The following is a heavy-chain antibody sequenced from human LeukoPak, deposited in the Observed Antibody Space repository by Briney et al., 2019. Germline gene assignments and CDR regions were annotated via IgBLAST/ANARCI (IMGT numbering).Heavy chain of an antibody. J-gene: IGHJ6*03. CDR3: ARELIAARPYYYYYMDV. Sequence: GGSLRLSCAASGFTFSSYSMNWVRQAPGKGLEWISSISSSSSYIYYADSVKGRFTISRDNAKNSLYLQMNSLRAEDTAVYYCARELIAARPYYYYYMDVWGKGTTVTVSS. D-gene: IGHD6-6*01. CDR2: ISSSSSYI. V-gene: IGHV3-21*01. CDR1: GFTFSSYS.